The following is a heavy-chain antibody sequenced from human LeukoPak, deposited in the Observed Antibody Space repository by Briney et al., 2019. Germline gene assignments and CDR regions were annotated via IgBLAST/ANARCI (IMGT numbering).Heavy chain of an antibody. V-gene: IGHV3-74*01. CDR3: ARSYTGFDY. D-gene: IGHD2-2*02. CDR1: EFTFSTYW. Sequence: QPGGSLRLSCAASEFTFSTYWMNWVRHVPGKGPVWVSRINTAGNITSYPDSVKVRFTISRDNAKNTLYLQMNSLRAEDTAVYYCARSYTGFDYWGQGTLLTVSS. CDR2: INTAGNIT. J-gene: IGHJ4*02.